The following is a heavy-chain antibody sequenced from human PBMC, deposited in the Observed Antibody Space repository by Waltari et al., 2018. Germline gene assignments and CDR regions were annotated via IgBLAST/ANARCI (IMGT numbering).Heavy chain of an antibody. Sequence: VLEAGGGLIQPGGSRRLSCVGSGFSVSSNYMSWVRQAPGKGLEWVSVLYGEGRTYYAESVKGRFIISRDNSKNTVYFQMNRLQTEDTAVYFCVRGVAGGFDIWGQGTLVTVSS. CDR2: LYGEGRT. CDR1: GFSVSSNY. J-gene: IGHJ3*02. V-gene: IGHV3-53*01. CDR3: VRGVAGGFDI. D-gene: IGHD6-19*01.